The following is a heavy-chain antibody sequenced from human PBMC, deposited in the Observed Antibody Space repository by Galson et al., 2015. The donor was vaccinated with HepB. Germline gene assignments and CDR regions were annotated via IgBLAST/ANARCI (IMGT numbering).Heavy chain of an antibody. V-gene: IGHV3-74*01. D-gene: IGHD4-17*01. CDR3: AREPQDYGDHRKTRYGMDV. CDR1: GFTFSSYW. J-gene: IGHJ6*02. Sequence: SLRLSCAASGFTFSSYWMHWVRQAPGKGLVWVSRINSDGSSTSYADSVKGRFTISRDNAKNTLYLQMNSLRAEDTAVYYCAREPQDYGDHRKTRYGMDVWGQGTTVTVSS. CDR2: INSDGSST.